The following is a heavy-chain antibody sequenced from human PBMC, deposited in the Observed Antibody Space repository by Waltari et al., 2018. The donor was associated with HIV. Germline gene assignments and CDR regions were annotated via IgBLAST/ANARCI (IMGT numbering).Heavy chain of an antibody. V-gene: IGHV3-21*06. CDR2: ISSSSRYT. J-gene: IGHJ6*02. Sequence: SGGGLVKPRKSLRLSCAASGFTFSTYSMNWVRQAPGKGLEWVSSISSSSRYTYYADSVRGRFSISRDNAKNLLYLQMNSLRAEDTAVYFCARDRGPDYYDSSGYSYYYYDMDVWGQGTTVTVSS. CDR1: GFTFSTYS. D-gene: IGHD3-22*01. CDR3: ARDRGPDYYDSSGYSYYYYDMDV.